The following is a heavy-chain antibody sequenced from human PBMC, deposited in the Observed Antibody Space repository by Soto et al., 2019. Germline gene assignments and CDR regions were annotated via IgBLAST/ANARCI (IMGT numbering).Heavy chain of an antibody. CDR3: ARVMDFYFDG. J-gene: IGHJ4*02. CDR2: IIPVLGIP. CDR1: GGTLSSDS. Sequence: QVQLVQSGAELKKPGSSVKVSCMSSGGTLSSDSFSWVRQAPGQGLEWMGRIIPVLGIPNYAQKFQGRLTISADRSTTTGYIELSSLTSEDTAVYYCARVMDFYFDGWGQGTMVTVSS. V-gene: IGHV1-69*02.